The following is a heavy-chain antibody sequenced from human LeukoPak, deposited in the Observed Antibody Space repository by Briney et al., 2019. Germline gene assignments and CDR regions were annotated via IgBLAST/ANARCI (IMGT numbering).Heavy chain of an antibody. Sequence: HGESLKISCKGSGYRFTSYWIGWARQMPGKGLEWMGIIYPGDSDTRYSPSFQGQVTISADKSISTAYLQWSSLKASDTAMYYCARPLRYYYAFDIWGQGTMVTVSS. CDR1: GYRFTSYW. V-gene: IGHV5-51*01. J-gene: IGHJ3*02. CDR3: ARPLRYYYAFDI. D-gene: IGHD3-10*01. CDR2: IYPGDSDT.